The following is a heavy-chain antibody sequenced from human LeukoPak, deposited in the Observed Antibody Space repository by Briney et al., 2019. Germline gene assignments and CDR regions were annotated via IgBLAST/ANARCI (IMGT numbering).Heavy chain of an antibody. CDR2: IGWNSGSI. CDR3: AKDSGSGYSNDAFDI. Sequence: GGSLRLSCAASGFTFDDYAMHWVRQAPGKGLEWVSGIGWNSGSIGYADSVKGRLTFSRDNAKNSLYLQMNSLRAEDMALYYCAKDSGSGYSNDAFDIWGQGTMVTVSS. D-gene: IGHD3-22*01. V-gene: IGHV3-9*03. J-gene: IGHJ3*02. CDR1: GFTFDDYA.